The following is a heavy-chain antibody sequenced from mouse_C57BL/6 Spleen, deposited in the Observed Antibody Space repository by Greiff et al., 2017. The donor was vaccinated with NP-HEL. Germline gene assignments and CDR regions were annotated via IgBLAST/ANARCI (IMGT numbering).Heavy chain of an antibody. D-gene: IGHD2-1*01. V-gene: IGHV1-64*01. J-gene: IGHJ1*03. CDR2: IHPNSGST. CDR1: GYTFTSYW. Sequence: QVQLQQSGAELVKPGASVKLSCKASGYTFTSYWMHWVKQRPGQGLEWIGMIHPNSGSTNYNEKFKSKATLPVDKSSSTAYMQHSSLTSEDSAVYYCAREYLLWSYGYFDVWGTGTTVTVSS. CDR3: AREYLLWSYGYFDV.